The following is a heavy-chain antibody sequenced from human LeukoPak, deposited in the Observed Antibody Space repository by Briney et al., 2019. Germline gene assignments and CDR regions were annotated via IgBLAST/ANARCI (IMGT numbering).Heavy chain of an antibody. V-gene: IGHV4-59*01. CDR2: IYYSGST. J-gene: IGHJ4*02. CDR3: ARDATLGYYDSSGYYDY. D-gene: IGHD3-22*01. CDR1: GGSISSYY. Sequence: PSETLSLTCTVSGGSISSYYWSWIRQPPGKGLEWIGYIYYSGSTNYNPSLKSRVTISVDTSKNQFSLKLSSVTAADTAVYYCARDATLGYYDSSGYYDYWGQGTLVTVSS.